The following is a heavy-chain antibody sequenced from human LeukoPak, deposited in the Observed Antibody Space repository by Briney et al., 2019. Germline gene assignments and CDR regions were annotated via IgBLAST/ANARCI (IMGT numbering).Heavy chain of an antibody. J-gene: IGHJ4*02. CDR2: ISAYNGNT. D-gene: IGHD3-9*01. V-gene: IGHV1-18*01. CDR3: ALALRYFDYDY. CDR1: GYTFTSYG. Sequence: ASVKVSCKASGYTFTSYGISWVRQAPGQGLEWMGWISAYNGNTNYAQKLQGRVTMTTDTATSTAYMELRSLRSDDTAVYYCALALRYFDYDYWGQGTLVTISS.